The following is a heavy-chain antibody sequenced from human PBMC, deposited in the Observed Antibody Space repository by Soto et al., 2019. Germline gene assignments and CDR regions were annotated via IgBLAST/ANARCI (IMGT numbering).Heavy chain of an antibody. V-gene: IGHV1-18*01. CDR2: ISAYNGNT. Sequence: ASVKVSCKASGYTFTSYGISWVRQAPGQGLEWMGWISAYNGNTNYAQKLQGRVTMTTDTSTSTAYMELRSLRSGDTAVYYCATDPAATAAGNNWFDPWGQGTLVTVSS. CDR3: ATDPAATAAGNNWFDP. CDR1: GYTFTSYG. J-gene: IGHJ5*02. D-gene: IGHD6-13*01.